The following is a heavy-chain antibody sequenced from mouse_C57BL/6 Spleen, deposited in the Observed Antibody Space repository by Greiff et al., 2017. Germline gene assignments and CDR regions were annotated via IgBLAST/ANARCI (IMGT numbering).Heavy chain of an antibody. V-gene: IGHV1-22*01. Sequence: EVQLQQSGPELVKPGASVKMSCKASGYTFTDYNMHWVKQSHGKSLEWIGYINPNNGGTSYNQKFKGKATLTVNKSSSTAYMELRSLTSEDSAVYYGARRTAQVGYAMDYWGQGTSVTVSS. CDR1: GYTFTDYN. CDR2: INPNNGGT. J-gene: IGHJ4*01. CDR3: ARRTAQVGYAMDY. D-gene: IGHD3-2*02.